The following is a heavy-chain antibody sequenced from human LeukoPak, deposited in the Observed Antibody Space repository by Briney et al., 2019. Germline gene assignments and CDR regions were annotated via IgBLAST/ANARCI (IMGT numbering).Heavy chain of an antibody. CDR1: GFTFSSYV. V-gene: IGHV3-23*01. Sequence: GGSLRLSCAASGFTFSSYVMSWVRQAPGKGLEWVPAITGSGGTTYYADFVMGRFTISRDNSKNTLYLQMNSLRAEDTAVYHCAKGGHSSWGQGTRVTVSS. CDR2: ITGSGGTT. D-gene: IGHD2-15*01. CDR3: AKGGHSS. J-gene: IGHJ4*02.